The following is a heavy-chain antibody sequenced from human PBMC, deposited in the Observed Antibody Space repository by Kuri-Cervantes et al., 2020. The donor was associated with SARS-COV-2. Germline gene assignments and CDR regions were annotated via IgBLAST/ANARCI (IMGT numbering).Heavy chain of an antibody. J-gene: IGHJ5*02. CDR1: GFTFSSYS. CDR2: ISSSSSYI. CDR3: ARARTIAAHPENWFDP. V-gene: IGHV3-21*01. Sequence: GESLKISCAASGFTFSSYSMNWVRQAPGKGLEWVSSISSSSSYIYYADSVKGRFTNSRDNAKNSLYLQMNSLRAEDTAVYYCARARTIAAHPENWFDPWGQGTLVTVSS. D-gene: IGHD6-6*01.